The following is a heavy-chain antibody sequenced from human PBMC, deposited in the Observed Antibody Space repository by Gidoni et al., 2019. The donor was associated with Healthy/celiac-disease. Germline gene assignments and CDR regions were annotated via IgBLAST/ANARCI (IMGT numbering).Heavy chain of an antibody. V-gene: IGHV4-39*07. J-gene: IGHJ2*01. CDR2: IYYSGST. D-gene: IGHD3-3*01. CDR1: GGSISSSSYY. Sequence: QLQLQESGPGLVKPSETLSLTCTVSGGSISSSSYYWGWIRQPPGKGLEWIGSIYYSGSTYYNPSLKSRVTISVDTSKNQFSLKLSSVTAADTAVYYCARVTPDYDFWSGYYTEVRWYFDLWGRGTLVTVSS. CDR3: ARVTPDYDFWSGYYTEVRWYFDL.